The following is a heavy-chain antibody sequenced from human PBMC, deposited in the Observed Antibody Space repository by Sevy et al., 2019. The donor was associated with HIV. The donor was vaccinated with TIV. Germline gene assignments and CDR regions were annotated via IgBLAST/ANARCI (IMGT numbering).Heavy chain of an antibody. V-gene: IGHV3-23*01. CDR2: ISGSGGST. Sequence: GGSLRLSCAASGFTFSSYAMSWVRQSPGKGLEWVSAISGSGGSTYYADSVKGRFTISRDNSKNTLYLQMNSLRAEDTAVYYCAKARGYCSSTSCYIPMGAINYYYYMDVWGKGTTVTVSS. CDR1: GFTFSSYA. D-gene: IGHD2-2*02. CDR3: AKARGYCSSTSCYIPMGAINYYYYMDV. J-gene: IGHJ6*03.